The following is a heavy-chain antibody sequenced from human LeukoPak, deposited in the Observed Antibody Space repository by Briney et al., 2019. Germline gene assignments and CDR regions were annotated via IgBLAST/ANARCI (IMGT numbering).Heavy chain of an antibody. CDR3: ARRRYFDY. J-gene: IGHJ4*02. V-gene: IGHV4-34*01. Sequence: GSLRLSCAASGFIFSTYSMNWVRQPPGKGLEWIGQINHSGSTNYNPSLKSRVTISVDTSKNQFSLKLSSVTAADTAVYYCARRRYFDYWGQGTLVTVSS. CDR1: GFIFSTYS. CDR2: INHSGST.